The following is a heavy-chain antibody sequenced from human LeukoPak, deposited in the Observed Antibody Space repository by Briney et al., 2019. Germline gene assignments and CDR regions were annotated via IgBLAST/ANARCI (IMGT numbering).Heavy chain of an antibody. CDR1: GYTFTGYY. Sequence: GASVKVSCTASGYTFTGYYMHWVRQAPGRGLEWMGRINPNSGGTNYAQKFQGRVTMTRDTSISTAHMELSRLRSDDTAVYYCAAVNSGSYEFDYWGQGTLVTVSS. D-gene: IGHD1-26*01. J-gene: IGHJ4*02. CDR2: INPNSGGT. CDR3: AAVNSGSYEFDY. V-gene: IGHV1-2*06.